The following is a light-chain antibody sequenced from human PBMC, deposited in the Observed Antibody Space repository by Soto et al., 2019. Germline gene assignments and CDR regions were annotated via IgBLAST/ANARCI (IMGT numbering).Light chain of an antibody. CDR3: AAWDDTLKRYV. J-gene: IGLJ1*01. V-gene: IGLV1-44*01. CDR2: YNN. CDR1: NSNIASNT. Sequence: QSVLTQPPSASETPGQTVSISCSGSNSNIASNTVNWYQHLPGPAPKLLIYYNNQRPSGVPDRFSGSKSGTSASLAISGLQSDDESDYYCAAWDDTLKRYVFGTGTKVTVL.